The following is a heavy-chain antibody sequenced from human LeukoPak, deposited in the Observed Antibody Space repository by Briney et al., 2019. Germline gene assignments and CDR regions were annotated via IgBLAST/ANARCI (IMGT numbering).Heavy chain of an antibody. D-gene: IGHD1-1*01. Sequence: PGGSLRLSCAASGFTFSSYWMSWVRQAPGKGLEWVANIKQDGSEKYYVDSVKGRFTISRDNSKNTLYLQMNSLRAEDTAVYYCARGGANWNHFDPWGQGTLVTVSS. CDR1: GFTFSSYW. V-gene: IGHV3-7*01. J-gene: IGHJ5*02. CDR2: IKQDGSEK. CDR3: ARGGANWNHFDP.